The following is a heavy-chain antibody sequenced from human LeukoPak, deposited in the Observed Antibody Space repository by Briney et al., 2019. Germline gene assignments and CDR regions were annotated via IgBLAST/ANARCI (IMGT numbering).Heavy chain of an antibody. CDR1: GGSISSYY. J-gene: IGHJ4*02. V-gene: IGHV4-4*07. D-gene: IGHD3-22*01. Sequence: SETLSLTCTVSGGSISSYYWSWIRQPAGKGLEWIGRIYTSGSTNYNPSLKRRVTMSVDTSKNQFSLKLSSVTAADTAVYYCARADSSGYYFYFDYWGQGTLVTVSS. CDR2: IYTSGST. CDR3: ARADSSGYYFYFDY.